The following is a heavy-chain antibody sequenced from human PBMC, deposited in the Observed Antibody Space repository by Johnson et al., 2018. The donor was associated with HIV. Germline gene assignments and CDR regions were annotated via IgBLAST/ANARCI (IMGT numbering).Heavy chain of an antibody. CDR1: GFTFSSYA. Sequence: VQVVESGGGLVQPGGSLRLSCAASGFTFSSYAMRWVRQAPGKGLEWVSVIYSGDTTFHADSVKGRFTISRDNSKNTLYLQMNSLRAEDTAVYYCASRTGWDAFDIGGQGTMVTVSS. CDR2: IYSGDTT. CDR3: ASRTGWDAFDI. J-gene: IGHJ3*02. V-gene: IGHV3-66*01. D-gene: IGHD7-27*01.